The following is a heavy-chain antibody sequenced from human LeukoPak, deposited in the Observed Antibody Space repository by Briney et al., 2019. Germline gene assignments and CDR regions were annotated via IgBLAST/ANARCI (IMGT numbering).Heavy chain of an antibody. V-gene: IGHV3-7*01. CDR3: ARDRSSSWYYDAFDI. D-gene: IGHD6-13*01. CDR1: GFTFSNAW. Sequence: GGSLRLSCAASGFTFSNAWMSWVRQAPGKGLEWVANIKQDGSEKYYVDSVKGRFTISRDNAKNSLYLQMNSLRAEDTAVYYCARDRSSSWYYDAFDIWGQGTMVTVSS. J-gene: IGHJ3*02. CDR2: IKQDGSEK.